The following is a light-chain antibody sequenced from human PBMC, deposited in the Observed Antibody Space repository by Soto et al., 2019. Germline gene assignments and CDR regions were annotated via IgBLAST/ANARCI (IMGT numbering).Light chain of an antibody. Sequence: QPVLTQPPSVSEAPRQRVTISCSGSSSNIGNNAVNWYQQLPGKAPKLLIYYDDLLPSGVSDRFSGSKSGTSASLAISGLQSEDEADYYRAAWDDSLNGWVFGGGTKLTVL. J-gene: IGLJ3*02. V-gene: IGLV1-36*01. CDR2: YDD. CDR3: AAWDDSLNGWV. CDR1: SSNIGNNA.